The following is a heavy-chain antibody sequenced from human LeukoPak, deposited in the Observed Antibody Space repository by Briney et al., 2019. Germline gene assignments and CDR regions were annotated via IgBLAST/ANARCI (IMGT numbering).Heavy chain of an antibody. CDR2: IKEDGSDK. D-gene: IGHD6-6*01. Sequence: KPGGSLRLSCAASGFTFSNYWMSWVRQAPGKGLDWVANIKEDGSDKNHVDSVRGRFTISRDNSKNTLYLQMNSLRAEDTAVYYCAKDIAARYLDYWGQGTLVTVSS. V-gene: IGHV3-7*01. CDR3: AKDIAARYLDY. J-gene: IGHJ4*02. CDR1: GFTFSNYW.